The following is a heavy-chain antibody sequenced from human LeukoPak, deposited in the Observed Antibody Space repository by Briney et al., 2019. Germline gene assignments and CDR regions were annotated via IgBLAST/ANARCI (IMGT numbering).Heavy chain of an antibody. V-gene: IGHV3-74*01. CDR1: GFTFSSSW. D-gene: IGHD1-26*01. Sequence: SGGSLRLSCAASGFTFSSSWMHWVRQAPGRGLVYVSRINTDGSSTNYADSVKGRFTISRDNAKNSLYLQMNSLRAEDTALYYCAKDRGGSYYSGAFDIWGQGTMVTVSS. CDR3: AKDRGGSYYSGAFDI. J-gene: IGHJ3*02. CDR2: INTDGSST.